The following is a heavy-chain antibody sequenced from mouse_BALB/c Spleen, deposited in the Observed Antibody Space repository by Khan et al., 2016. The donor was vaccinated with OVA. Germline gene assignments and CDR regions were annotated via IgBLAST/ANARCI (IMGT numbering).Heavy chain of an antibody. CDR3: ARQGARDVGCDY. CDR1: GFTFSSFA. CDR2: ISSGGNYT. Sequence: EVELVESGGGLVKPGGSLKLSCAASGFTFSSFAMSWIRQTPEKRLEWVATISSGGNYTYYPDSVKGRFTISRDHAKNPLYLQMSSLRSEDTAMDYWARQGARDVGCDYGGQGTTLTGSS. J-gene: IGHJ2*01. V-gene: IGHV5-9-3*01. D-gene: IGHD3-1*01.